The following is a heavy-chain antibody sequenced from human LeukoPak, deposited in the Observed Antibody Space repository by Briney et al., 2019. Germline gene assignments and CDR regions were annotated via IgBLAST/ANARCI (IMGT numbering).Heavy chain of an antibody. D-gene: IGHD2-21*01. Sequence: GGSLRLSCAASGFTFSSYNIHWVRQAPGKGLEWMAFIQNDASNKYYAESVKGRFTASRDNPENTSFLQMIDLRPEDTAVYYCARVFAGLWYFDLWGRGTLVTVSS. V-gene: IGHV3-30*02. J-gene: IGHJ2*01. CDR3: ARVFAGLWYFDL. CDR1: GFTFSSYN. CDR2: IQNDASNK.